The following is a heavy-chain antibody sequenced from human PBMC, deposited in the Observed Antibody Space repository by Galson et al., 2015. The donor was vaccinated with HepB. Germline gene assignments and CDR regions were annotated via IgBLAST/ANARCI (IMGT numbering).Heavy chain of an antibody. Sequence: SLRLSCAASGFTFSRYNMIWVRQAPGKGLEWVSSISSGGDYIYYADSVKGRFTISRDNAKNSLHLQMNSLGAEDTAVYYCVRDPPLGTPFDYWGQGTLVTVSS. CDR2: ISSGGDYI. V-gene: IGHV3-21*01. CDR3: VRDPPLGTPFDY. J-gene: IGHJ4*02. CDR1: GFTFSRYN. D-gene: IGHD3-16*01.